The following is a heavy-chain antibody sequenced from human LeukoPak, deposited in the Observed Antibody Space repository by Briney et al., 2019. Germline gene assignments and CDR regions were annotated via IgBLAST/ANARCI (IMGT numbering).Heavy chain of an antibody. CDR3: VRQDYYDRSGVIFDY. CDR1: GFTFSSYR. D-gene: IGHD3-22*01. Sequence: PGGSLSLSCAASGFTFSSYRMTWVRKAQGKGLGWVAIIKEDGSVNYYVDSVRGRFTISRDNVKILLHLQMNSLRAEDTAVYYCVRQDYYDRSGVIFDYWGQGTLVTVSS. V-gene: IGHV3-7*01. CDR2: IKEDGSVN. J-gene: IGHJ4*02.